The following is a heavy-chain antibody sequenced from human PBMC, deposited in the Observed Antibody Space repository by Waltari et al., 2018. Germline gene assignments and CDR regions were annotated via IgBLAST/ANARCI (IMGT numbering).Heavy chain of an antibody. CDR2: ISSSGSTI. CDR3: ARDKSMVSRFDY. CDR1: GFTFSRYE. J-gene: IGHJ4*02. D-gene: IGHD2-8*01. Sequence: EVQLVESGGGLVQPGGSLRLSCAAYGFTFSRYEMNWVRQAPGKGLEWVSYISSSGSTIYYADSVKGRFTISRDNAKNSLYLQMNSLRAEDTAVYYCARDKSMVSRFDYWGQGTLVTVSS. V-gene: IGHV3-48*03.